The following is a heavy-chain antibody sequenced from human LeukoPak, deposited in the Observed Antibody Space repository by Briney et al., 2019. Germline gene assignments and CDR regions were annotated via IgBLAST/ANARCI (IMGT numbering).Heavy chain of an antibody. J-gene: IGHJ4*02. CDR1: GFTFRNYA. Sequence: PGGSLRLSCAASGFTFRNYAMSWVRQAPGKGLEWVSTVSGSGGSTYYADSVDGRFAISRDNSKNTLYLEMINLRAEDTAIYYCAKVAITVTVVDFFDYWGQGTLVTVSS. CDR2: VSGSGGST. V-gene: IGHV3-23*01. D-gene: IGHD3-22*01. CDR3: AKVAITVTVVDFFDY.